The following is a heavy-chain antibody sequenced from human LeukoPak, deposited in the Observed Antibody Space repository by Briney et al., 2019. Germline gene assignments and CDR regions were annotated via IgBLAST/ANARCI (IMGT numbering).Heavy chain of an antibody. CDR3: AKDSGYYDSSGYPLDY. CDR2: ISYDGSNK. J-gene: IGHJ4*02. CDR1: GFTFSSYG. V-gene: IGHV3-30*18. Sequence: GGSLRLSCAASGFTFSSYGMHWVRQAPGKGLEWVAVISYDGSNKYCADSVKGRFTISRDNSKNTLYLQMNSLRAEDTAVYYCAKDSGYYDSSGYPLDYWGQGTLVTVSS. D-gene: IGHD3-22*01.